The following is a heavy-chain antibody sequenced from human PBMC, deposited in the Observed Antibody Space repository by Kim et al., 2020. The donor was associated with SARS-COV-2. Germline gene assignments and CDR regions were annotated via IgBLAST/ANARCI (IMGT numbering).Heavy chain of an antibody. J-gene: IGHJ4*02. Sequence: GGSLRLSCAASGFTFSSYAMHWVRQAPGKGLEWVAVISYDGSNKYYADSVKGRFTISRDNSKNTLYLQMNSLRAEDTAVYYCARVGPKYYYDSSGYLGYWVQGTLVTVSS. V-gene: IGHV3-30*04. D-gene: IGHD3-22*01. CDR1: GFTFSSYA. CDR2: ISYDGSNK. CDR3: ARVGPKYYYDSSGYLGY.